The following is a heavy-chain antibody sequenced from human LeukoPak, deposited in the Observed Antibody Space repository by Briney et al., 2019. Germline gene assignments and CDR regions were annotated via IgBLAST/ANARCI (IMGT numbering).Heavy chain of an antibody. V-gene: IGHV1-69*13. J-gene: IGHJ6*02. Sequence: SVKVSCKASGGTFSSYAISWVRQAPGQGLEWMRGIIPIFGTANYAQKFQGRVTITADESTSTAYMELSSLRSEDTAVYYCAIPKPKQLWALYYYYGMDVWGQGTTVTVSS. D-gene: IGHD5-18*01. CDR1: GGTFSSYA. CDR2: IIPIFGTA. CDR3: AIPKPKQLWALYYYYGMDV.